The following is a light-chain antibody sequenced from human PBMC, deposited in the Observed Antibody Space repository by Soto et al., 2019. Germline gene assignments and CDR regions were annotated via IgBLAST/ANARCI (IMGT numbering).Light chain of an antibody. Sequence: VLTQPPSASGTPGQRVTISCSGSSSNIGSNYVYWYQQLPGTAPKLLIYSNNQRPSGVPDRFSGSKSGTSASLAISGLRSEDEADYYCAAWDDSLSCYVFGTGTKVTVL. J-gene: IGLJ1*01. V-gene: IGLV1-47*02. CDR2: SNN. CDR3: AAWDDSLSCYV. CDR1: SSNIGSNY.